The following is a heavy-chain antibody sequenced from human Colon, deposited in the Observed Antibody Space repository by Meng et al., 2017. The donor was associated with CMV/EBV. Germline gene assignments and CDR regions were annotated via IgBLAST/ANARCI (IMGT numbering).Heavy chain of an antibody. D-gene: IGHD6-6*01. J-gene: IGHJ4*02. V-gene: IGHV1-18*01. CDR1: GYSFTTYG. Sequence: ASVKVSCKASGYSFTTYGITWVRQTPGQGLEWMGWISGYNGNTSYAQKFQGRVTMTSDTSTSTAYMELRSLRSDDTALYYCATNRGGGTSSSGIGGGYWGQGTLVTVSS. CDR2: ISGYNGNT. CDR3: ATNRGGGTSSSGIGGGY.